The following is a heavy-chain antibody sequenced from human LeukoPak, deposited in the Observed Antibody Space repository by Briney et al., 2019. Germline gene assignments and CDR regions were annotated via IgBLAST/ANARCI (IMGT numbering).Heavy chain of an antibody. D-gene: IGHD3-22*01. Sequence: ASVKVSCKVSGYTLTELSMHWVRQAPGKGLEWMGGFDPEDGETIYAQKFQGRVTMTEDTSTDTAYMELSSLRSEVTAVYYCATGRAYYYDSSGPFDYWGQGTLVTVSS. J-gene: IGHJ4*02. CDR1: GYTLTELS. CDR2: FDPEDGET. V-gene: IGHV1-24*01. CDR3: ATGRAYYYDSSGPFDY.